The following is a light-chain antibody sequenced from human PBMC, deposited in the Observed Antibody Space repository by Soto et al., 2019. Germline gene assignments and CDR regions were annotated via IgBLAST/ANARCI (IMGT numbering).Light chain of an antibody. CDR1: SSDVGSYNL. CDR2: QGT. Sequence: QSALTQPASVSGSPGQSITISCTGTSSDVGSYNLVSWYQQYPGKAPKLMIYQGTKRPSGVSNRFSGSKSGNTASLTISGLQAEDEADYFCCSYAGSSTFVVFGGATQLTVL. V-gene: IGLV2-23*01. J-gene: IGLJ2*01. CDR3: CSYAGSSTFVV.